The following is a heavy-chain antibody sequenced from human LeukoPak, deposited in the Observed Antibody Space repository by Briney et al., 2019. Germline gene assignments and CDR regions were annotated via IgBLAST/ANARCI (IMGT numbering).Heavy chain of an antibody. D-gene: IGHD7-27*01. J-gene: IGHJ4*02. CDR3: ATIGDRRTGELYRIDY. CDR1: GSTFSTYW. Sequence: GGSLRLSCAASGSTFSTYWMHWVRQAPGKGLEWVAVVSYDGSNKYYADSVKGRFTISRDNSKNTLYLQMNSLRAEDAAIYYCATIGDRRTGELYRIDYWGQGTLVTVSS. V-gene: IGHV3-30-3*01. CDR2: VSYDGSNK.